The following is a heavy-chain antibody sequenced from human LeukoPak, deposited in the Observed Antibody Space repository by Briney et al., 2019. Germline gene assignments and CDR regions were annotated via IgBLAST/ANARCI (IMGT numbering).Heavy chain of an antibody. V-gene: IGHV3-23*01. CDR2: ISVSGGST. CDR3: ARRAPSHDFDD. J-gene: IGHJ4*02. CDR1: GFTYSSYA. Sequence: GGSLRLSCAASGFTYSSYAMSWVRQAPGKGLEWVSAISVSGGSTYYADSVKGRFTISRDNSKNTLYLQMNSLRVEDTALYYCARRAPSHDFDDWGQGTLVTVSS.